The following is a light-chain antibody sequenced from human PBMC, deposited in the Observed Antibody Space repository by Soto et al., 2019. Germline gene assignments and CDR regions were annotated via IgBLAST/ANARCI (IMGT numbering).Light chain of an antibody. CDR3: QSYDSSLSGSWV. V-gene: IGLV1-40*01. CDR2: GNS. Sequence: QSVLTQPPSVSGAPGQRVTISCTGSSSNIGAGYDVHWYQQLPGTAPKLLIYGNSNRPSGVPDRVSGSKSGTSASLAITGLQAEDEAEYYCQSYDSSLSGSWVFGGGTKLTVL. CDR1: SSNIGAGYD. J-gene: IGLJ3*02.